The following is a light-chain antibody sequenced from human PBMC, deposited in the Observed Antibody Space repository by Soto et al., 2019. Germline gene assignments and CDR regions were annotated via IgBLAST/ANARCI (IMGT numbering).Light chain of an antibody. Sequence: QSALTQPASVSGSPGQSITISCTGTSSDVGGYNYVSWYQQHPGKAPKLLINDVSNRPSGISDRCSGSKSGNTASLTISGLQAEDEADYYCSSYTSSTTNVFGTGTKLTVL. V-gene: IGLV2-14*03. J-gene: IGLJ1*01. CDR2: DVS. CDR3: SSYTSSTTNV. CDR1: SSDVGGYNY.